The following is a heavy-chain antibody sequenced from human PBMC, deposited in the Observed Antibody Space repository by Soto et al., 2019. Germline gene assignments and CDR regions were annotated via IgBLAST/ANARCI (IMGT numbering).Heavy chain of an antibody. CDR3: ARHPGYCISTPCYGYFTMDV. D-gene: IGHD2-2*01. V-gene: IGHV4-39*01. Sequence: SETLSLTCTVSGDGISRNNYYWGWIRQHRGLGLEWIGVINYSGITYYNPSLKSRVTISVDTSKNQFSLKLSSVTVADTAVYYCARHPGYCISTPCYGYFTMDVLVQGTSVT. CDR1: GDGISRNNYY. J-gene: IGHJ6*02. CDR2: INYSGIT.